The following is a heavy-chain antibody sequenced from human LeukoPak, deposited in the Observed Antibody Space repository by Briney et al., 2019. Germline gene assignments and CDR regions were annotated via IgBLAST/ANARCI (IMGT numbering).Heavy chain of an antibody. V-gene: IGHV5-51*01. CDR3: ASPTVVTPGYYGMDV. CDR2: IYPGDSDT. J-gene: IGHJ6*02. CDR1: GYRFTSYW. Sequence: GESLKISCKGSGYRFTSYWIGWVRQMPGKGLEWMGIIYPGDSDTRYSPSFQGQVTISADKSISTAYLQWSSLKASDTAMYYCASPTVVTPGYYGMDVWGQGTTVTVSS. D-gene: IGHD4-23*01.